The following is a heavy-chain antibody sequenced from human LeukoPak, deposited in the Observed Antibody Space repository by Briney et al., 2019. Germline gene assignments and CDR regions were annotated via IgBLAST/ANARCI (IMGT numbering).Heavy chain of an antibody. J-gene: IGHJ4*02. V-gene: IGHV3-23*01. D-gene: IGHD3-10*01. CDR1: GFTFSSYA. CDR2: ISGSGDST. Sequence: PGGSLRLSCAASGFTFSSYAMSWVRQAPGKGLEWVSSISGSGDSTYYADSVKGRFTISRDNSVNTLYLQMNSLRAEDTAVYYCAKSSPMTMVRGANDYWGQGTLVTASS. CDR3: AKSSPMTMVRGANDY.